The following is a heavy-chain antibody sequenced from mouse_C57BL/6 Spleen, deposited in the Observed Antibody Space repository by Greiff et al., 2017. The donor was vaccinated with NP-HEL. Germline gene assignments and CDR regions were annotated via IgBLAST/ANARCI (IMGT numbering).Heavy chain of an antibody. CDR2: INPGSGGT. CDR3: ARSYYYGSRGDYVDY. Sequence: QVQLQQSGAELVRPGTSVKVSCKASGYAFTNYLIEWVKQRPGQGLEWIGVINPGSGGTNYNEKFKGKATLTADKSSSTAYMQLSSLTSEDSAVYFCARSYYYGSRGDYVDYWGQGTTLTVSS. D-gene: IGHD1-1*01. V-gene: IGHV1-54*01. J-gene: IGHJ2*01. CDR1: GYAFTNYL.